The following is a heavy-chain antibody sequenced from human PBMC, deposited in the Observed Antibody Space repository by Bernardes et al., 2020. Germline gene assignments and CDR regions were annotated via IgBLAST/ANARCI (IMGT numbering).Heavy chain of an antibody. V-gene: IGHV1-2*06. CDR3: ARAHLTYSSGWGGFDP. Sequence: ASVKVSCKASGYTFTGYYMHWVRQAPGQGLEWMGRINPNSGCTNYAQKFQGRVTMTRDTSINTAYMELSRLRSDDTAVYYCARAHLTYSSGWGGFDPWGQGTLVTVSS. D-gene: IGHD6-19*01. CDR2: INPNSGCT. J-gene: IGHJ5*02. CDR1: GYTFTGYY.